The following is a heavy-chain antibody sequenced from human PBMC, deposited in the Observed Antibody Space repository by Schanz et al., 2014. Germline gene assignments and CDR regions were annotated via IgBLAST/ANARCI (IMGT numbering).Heavy chain of an antibody. CDR2: IKSESDGGTT. CDR1: GFTFNYAW. CDR3: TTPDYYGSGSYSDAFDI. D-gene: IGHD3-10*01. V-gene: IGHV3-15*01. Sequence: EVQLVESGGGLVKPGGSLRLSSAASGFTFNYAWMNWVRQAPGKGLEWVARIKSESDGGTTDYAAPVQGRFTISRDDSKSTLYLQMNSLKTEDTAVYYCTTPDYYGSGSYSDAFDIWGQGTKVTVSS. J-gene: IGHJ3*02.